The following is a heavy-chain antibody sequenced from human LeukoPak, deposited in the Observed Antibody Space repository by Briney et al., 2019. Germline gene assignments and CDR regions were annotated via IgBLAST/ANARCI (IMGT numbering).Heavy chain of an antibody. D-gene: IGHD3-22*01. V-gene: IGHV3-7*01. J-gene: IGHJ5*02. CDR3: ARDRLYYYDSSGYYWFDP. Sequence: GGSLRLSCAASGFTFSSYWMSWVRQAPGKGLEWVANIKQDGSEKYYVDSVKGRSTISRDNAKNSLYLQMNSLRAEDTAVYYCARDRLYYYDSSGYYWFDPWGQGTLVTVSS. CDR1: GFTFSSYW. CDR2: IKQDGSEK.